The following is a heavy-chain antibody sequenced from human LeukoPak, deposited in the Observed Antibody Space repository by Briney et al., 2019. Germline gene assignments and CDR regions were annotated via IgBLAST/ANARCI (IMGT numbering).Heavy chain of an antibody. CDR3: AKLILISADD. Sequence: GGSLRLSCVGSGFTFSNYSMNWVRQAPGKGLEWVLSISSSGSHIYYADSVKGRFTISRDNAKNAVYLQMNSLTADDTAVYYCAKLILISADDWGQGTLVSVSS. V-gene: IGHV3-21*01. CDR2: ISSSGSHI. J-gene: IGHJ4*02. D-gene: IGHD3-22*01. CDR1: GFTFSNYS.